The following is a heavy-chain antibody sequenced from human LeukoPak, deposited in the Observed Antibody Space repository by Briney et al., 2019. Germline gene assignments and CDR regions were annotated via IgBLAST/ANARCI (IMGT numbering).Heavy chain of an antibody. CDR1: GFTVSSNY. Sequence: GVSLRLSCAASGFTVSSNYMSWVRQAPGKGLEWVSVIYSGGSTYYADSVKGRFTISRDNSKNTLYLQMNSLRAEDTAVYYCARALGSSWYRGGWVFDYWGQGTLVTVSS. CDR2: IYSGGST. D-gene: IGHD6-13*01. J-gene: IGHJ4*02. CDR3: ARALGSSWYRGGWVFDY. V-gene: IGHV3-66*01.